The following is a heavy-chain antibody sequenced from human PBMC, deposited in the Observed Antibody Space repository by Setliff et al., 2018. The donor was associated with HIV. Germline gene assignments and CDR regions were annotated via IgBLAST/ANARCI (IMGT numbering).Heavy chain of an antibody. CDR2: IYHLENT. CDR1: GYSISSSGYY. J-gene: IGHJ4*02. D-gene: IGHD3-22*01. V-gene: IGHV4-39*07. Sequence: SETLSLTCAVSGYSISSSGYYWGWIRQPPGKGLEWIGSIYHLENTYYNPSLKSRVTISVDTSKNQFSLKLSSVTAADTAVYYCARAIVVKDYDSSGLFDYWGQGTLVTVSS. CDR3: ARAIVVKDYDSSGLFDY.